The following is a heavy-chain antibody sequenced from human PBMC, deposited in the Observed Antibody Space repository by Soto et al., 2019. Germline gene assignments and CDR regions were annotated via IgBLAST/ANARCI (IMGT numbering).Heavy chain of an antibody. D-gene: IGHD2-15*01. CDR2: IVVGTGST. CDR3: ARDRGYCSGGSCYSGVNWFDP. J-gene: IGHJ5*02. V-gene: IGHV1-58*01. CDR1: GITFRRTA. Sequence: SVKVSCKASGITFRRTAVQWMRQARGQRLEWIGRIVVGTGSTTYAQIVQERIAITRDMSTNTAYMELSGLRSEDTAVYYCARDRGYCSGGSCYSGVNWFDPWGQGTLVTVSS.